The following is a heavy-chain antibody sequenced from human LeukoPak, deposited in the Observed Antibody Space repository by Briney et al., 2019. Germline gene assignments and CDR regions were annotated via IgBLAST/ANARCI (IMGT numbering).Heavy chain of an antibody. CDR2: IYPGDSET. CDR3: ARPACNGFNCYFNYGMDV. J-gene: IGHJ6*02. V-gene: IGHV5-51*01. Sequence: GEPLKISCKGSGYNFRRYWVAWVRQMSGKGLEWMGIIYPGDSETRYSPSFEGQVTISADRSIGTAYLHWRSLEASDTAMYFCARPACNGFNCYFNYGMDVWGQGTTVTVSS. D-gene: IGHD2-8*01. CDR1: GYNFRRYW.